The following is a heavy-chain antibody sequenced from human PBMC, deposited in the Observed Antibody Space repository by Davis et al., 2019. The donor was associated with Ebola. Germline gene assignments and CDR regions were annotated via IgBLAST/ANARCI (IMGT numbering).Heavy chain of an antibody. V-gene: IGHV3-21*01. CDR3: ARFDKSFDH. CDR2: ISSSSSYI. J-gene: IGHJ4*02. Sequence: GESLKISCAASGFTFSSYTMSWVRQAPGKGLEWVSSISSSSSYIYYADSVKGRFTISRDNAKNSLYLQMKALTAEDTAVYYCARFDKSFDHWGQGVLVTVTS. CDR1: GFTFSSYT.